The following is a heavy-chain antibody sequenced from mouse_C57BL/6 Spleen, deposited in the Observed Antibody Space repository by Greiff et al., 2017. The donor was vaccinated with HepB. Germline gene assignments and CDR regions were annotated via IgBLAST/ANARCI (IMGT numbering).Heavy chain of an antibody. CDR3: ARYGSTYFDY. J-gene: IGHJ2*01. CDR2: IYPRDGST. D-gene: IGHD1-1*02. CDR1: GYTFPSYD. Sequence: VKLQESGPELVKPGASVKLSCKASGYTFPSYDINWVKQRPGQGLEWIGWIYPRDGSTKYNEKFKGKATLTVDTSSSTAYMELHSLTSEDSAVYFCARYGSTYFDYWGQGTTLTVSS. V-gene: IGHV1-85*01.